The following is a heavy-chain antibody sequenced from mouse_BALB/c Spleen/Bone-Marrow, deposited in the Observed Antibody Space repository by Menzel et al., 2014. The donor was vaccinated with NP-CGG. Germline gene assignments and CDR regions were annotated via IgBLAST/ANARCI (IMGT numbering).Heavy chain of an antibody. J-gene: IGHJ1*01. CDR3: AGDSGRLLFFDV. D-gene: IGHD1-1*01. CDR2: IRTKADNHAT. CDR1: GFTFSDAW. Sequence: EVQGVESGGGLVRPGGSMKLSCAASGFTFSDAWMDWVRQSPEKGLEWVAEIRTKADNHATYYTESVKGRFTISRDDSKSGVYLQMSNLRAENTGIYYCAGDSGRLLFFDVWGAGTAVTVSS. V-gene: IGHV6-6*01.